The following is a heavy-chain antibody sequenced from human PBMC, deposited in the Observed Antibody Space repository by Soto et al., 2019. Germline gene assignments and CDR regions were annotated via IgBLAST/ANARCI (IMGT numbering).Heavy chain of an antibody. CDR1: GYTFTSYY. CDR3: ARDRNWNDLHPFDY. Sequence: AAVKVSCKASGYTFTSYYMHWVRQAPGQGLEWMGIINPSGGSTSCAQKFQGRVTMTRDTSTSTVYMELSSLRSEDTAVYYGARDRNWNDLHPFDYWGQGTLVTVSS. J-gene: IGHJ4*02. D-gene: IGHD1-20*01. V-gene: IGHV1-46*01. CDR2: INPSGGST.